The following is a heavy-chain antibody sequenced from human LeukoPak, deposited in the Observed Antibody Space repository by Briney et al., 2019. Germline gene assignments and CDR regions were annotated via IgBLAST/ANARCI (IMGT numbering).Heavy chain of an antibody. D-gene: IGHD1-26*01. CDR3: ARGGSYLSAFDI. CDR1: GFTVSSNY. CDR2: IYSGGST. V-gene: IGHV3-53*01. J-gene: IGHJ3*02. Sequence: GSLRLSCAASGFTVSSNYMSWVRQAPGKGLEWVSIIYSGGSTFYADSVKGRFTISRDNSKNTLYLQMDSLRAEDTAVYYCARGGSYLSAFDIWGQGTMVTVSS.